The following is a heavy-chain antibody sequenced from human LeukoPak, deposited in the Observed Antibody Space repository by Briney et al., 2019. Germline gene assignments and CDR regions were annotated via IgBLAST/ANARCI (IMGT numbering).Heavy chain of an antibody. D-gene: IGHD5-12*01. J-gene: IGHJ4*02. Sequence: PSETLSLTCTVSGGSISSSSHYWGWIRQSPGKGLEWIGSIHHSGSAYYNPSLKSRVTISVDKSKNQFSLKLTSVTAADTAVYYCARRREEYSGYDWGYWGQGTLVTVSS. CDR1: GGSISSSSHY. CDR3: ARRREEYSGYDWGY. V-gene: IGHV4-39*01. CDR2: IHHSGSA.